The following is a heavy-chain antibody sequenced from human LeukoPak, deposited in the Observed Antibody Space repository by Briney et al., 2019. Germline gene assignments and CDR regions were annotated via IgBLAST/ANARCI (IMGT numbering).Heavy chain of an antibody. D-gene: IGHD6-19*01. CDR3: ARIGVAVSGRLDC. CDR2: IYPRDSNT. CDR1: GYSFSTYW. V-gene: IGHV5-51*01. J-gene: IGHJ4*02. Sequence: GESLKISCKGSGYSFSTYWIGWVRQMPGKGLEWMGIIYPRDSNTTYSPSFQGQVTISADKSISTAYLQWSSLKASDTAMYYCARIGVAVSGRLDCWGQGTLVTVSS.